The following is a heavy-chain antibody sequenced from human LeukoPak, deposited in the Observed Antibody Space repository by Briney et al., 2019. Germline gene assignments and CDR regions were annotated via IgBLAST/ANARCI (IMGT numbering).Heavy chain of an antibody. CDR2: TYYRSKWYN. CDR1: GDSVSSNSAA. CDR3: ARFTSGYADDAFDI. J-gene: IGHJ3*02. D-gene: IGHD5-12*01. V-gene: IGHV6-1*01. Sequence: SQTLSLTCAISGDSVSSNSAAWNWISQSPSRVLEWLGRTYYRSKWYNDYAVSVKSRITINPDTSKNQFSLQLNAVTPEDTAVYYCARFTSGYADDAFDIWGQGTMVTVSS.